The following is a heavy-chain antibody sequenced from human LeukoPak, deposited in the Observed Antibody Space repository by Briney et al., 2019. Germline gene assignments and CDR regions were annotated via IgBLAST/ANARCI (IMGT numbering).Heavy chain of an antibody. CDR1: GFTFSSYW. J-gene: IGHJ6*03. Sequence: GGSLRLSCAASGFTFSSYWMHWVRQAPGKGLVWVSRINSDGSSTSYADSVKGRFSISRDNSKSTLFLQMNSLRAEDSAIYYCVKLRRFLDTTESNYMDVWGKGTTVTVSS. CDR2: INSDGSST. V-gene: IGHV3-74*01. CDR3: VKLRRFLDTTESNYMDV. D-gene: IGHD3/OR15-3a*01.